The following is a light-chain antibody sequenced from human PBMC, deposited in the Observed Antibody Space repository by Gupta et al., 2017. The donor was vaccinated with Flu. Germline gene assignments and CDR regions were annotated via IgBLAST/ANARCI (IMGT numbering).Light chain of an antibody. J-gene: IGLJ1*01. CDR3: QSYDSSLRSYV. V-gene: IGLV1-40*01. CDR1: RTNVGLGYD. Sequence: CTGSRTNVGLGYDVHWYQQLPGTVPKLLIFGSTKRPSGVPDRFSGSKFGTSASLAISGLQAEDEGDYYCQSYDSSLRSYVFGAGTNVVVL. CDR2: GST.